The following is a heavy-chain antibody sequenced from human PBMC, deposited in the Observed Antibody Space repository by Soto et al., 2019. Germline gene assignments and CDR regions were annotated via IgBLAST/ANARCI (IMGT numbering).Heavy chain of an antibody. CDR2: INPSGGST. V-gene: IGHV1-46*03. CDR3: ARVFIYDILTGYFSLDAFDI. Sequence: ASVKVSCKASGYTSTSYDINWVRQEHGQGLEWMGIINPSGGSTSYAQKFQGRVTMTRDTSTSTVYMELSSLRSEDTAVYYCARVFIYDILTGYFSLDAFDIWGQGTMVTVSS. J-gene: IGHJ3*02. CDR1: GYTSTSYD. D-gene: IGHD3-9*01.